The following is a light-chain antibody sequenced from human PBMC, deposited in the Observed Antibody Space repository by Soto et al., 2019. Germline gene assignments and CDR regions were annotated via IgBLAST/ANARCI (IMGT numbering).Light chain of an antibody. CDR3: QTGDTGIRV. CDR2: LNSDGSH. J-gene: IGLJ2*01. V-gene: IGLV4-69*01. CDR1: SGHSSYA. Sequence: QSVLTQSPSASASLGASVKLTCTLSSGHSSYAIAWHQQQPEKGPRYLMYLNSDGSHIKGDGIPDRFSGSSSGAERYLTISSLQSEDEADYYCQTGDTGIRVFGGGTKLTVL.